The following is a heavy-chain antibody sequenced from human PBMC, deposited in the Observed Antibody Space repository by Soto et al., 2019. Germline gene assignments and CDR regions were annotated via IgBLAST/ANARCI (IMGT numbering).Heavy chain of an antibody. J-gene: IGHJ4*02. V-gene: IGHV1-3*01. CDR2: INAGNGDT. CDR1: RYSFTTYA. CDR3: ARDPGTGAALRAYHFDY. D-gene: IGHD1-1*01. Sequence: ASVKVSCKASRYSFTTYALHWVRQAPGQRLEWMGWINAGNGDTKYSEKFQGRVTITRDTSANTAYMELSSLRSEDTSVYYCARDPGTGAALRAYHFDYWGAGNLVTVSS.